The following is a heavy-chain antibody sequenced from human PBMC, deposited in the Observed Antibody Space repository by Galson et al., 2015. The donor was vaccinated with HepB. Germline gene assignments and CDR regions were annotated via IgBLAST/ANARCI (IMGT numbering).Heavy chain of an antibody. CDR1: GFTFSSYA. D-gene: IGHD2-2*01. J-gene: IGHJ4*02. CDR2: ISYDGSNK. V-gene: IGHV3-30-3*01. CDR3: ARDTCSSTSCYRSAPFDY. Sequence: LRLSCAASGFTFSSYAMHWVRQAPGKGLEWVAVISYDGSNKYHADSVKGRFTISRDNSKNTLHLQMNSLRAEDTAVYYCARDTCSSTSCYRSAPFDYWGQGTLVTVSS.